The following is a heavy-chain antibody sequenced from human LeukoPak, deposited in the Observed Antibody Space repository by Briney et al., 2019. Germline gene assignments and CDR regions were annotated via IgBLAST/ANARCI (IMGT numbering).Heavy chain of an antibody. D-gene: IGHD1-14*01. CDR1: GYSISNGYY. V-gene: IGHV4-38-2*02. CDR3: ARWQINLYYFDY. J-gene: IGHJ4*02. Sequence: SETLSLTCTVSGYSISNGYYWGWIRQPPGKGLEWIGSIYYSGITYSNPSLKSPVTISVDTSKNQFSLKLSSVTAADTAVYYCARWQINLYYFDYWGQGTLVTVSS. CDR2: IYYSGIT.